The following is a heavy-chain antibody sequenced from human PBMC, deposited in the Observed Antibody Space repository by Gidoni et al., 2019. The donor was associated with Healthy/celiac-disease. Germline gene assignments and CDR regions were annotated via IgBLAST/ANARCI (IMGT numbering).Heavy chain of an antibody. V-gene: IGHV4-34*01. Sequence: QVQLQQWGAGLLKPSETLSLTCAVYGGSFSGYYWSWIRQPPGKGLEWIGEINHSGSTNYNPSLKSRVTISVDTSKNQFSLKLSSVTAADTAVYYCARGGPGIAVAGKFDYWGQGTLVTVSS. CDR3: ARGGPGIAVAGKFDY. CDR1: GGSFSGYY. D-gene: IGHD6-19*01. CDR2: INHSGST. J-gene: IGHJ4*02.